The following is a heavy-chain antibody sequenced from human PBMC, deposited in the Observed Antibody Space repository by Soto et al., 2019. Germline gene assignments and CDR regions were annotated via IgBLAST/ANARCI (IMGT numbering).Heavy chain of an antibody. Sequence: TLSLTCTVSGVSISSGGYYWTWIRQHPQKGLEWIGHIYYSGGTYYNPSLKSRVTVSVDTSKNQFSLKLSSVTAADTAVYYCAREYYYDSGGFDYWGQGTLVTVSS. CDR1: GVSISSGGYY. CDR3: AREYYYDSGGFDY. V-gene: IGHV4-31*03. CDR2: IYYSGGT. J-gene: IGHJ4*02. D-gene: IGHD3-22*01.